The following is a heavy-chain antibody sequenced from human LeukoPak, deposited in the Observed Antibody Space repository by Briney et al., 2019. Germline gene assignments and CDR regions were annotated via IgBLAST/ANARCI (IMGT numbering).Heavy chain of an antibody. Sequence: GALRLSCAASGFTFSSYWMHWVRQAPGKGPVWVSRINNDGSGTTYADSVKGRFTISRDDAKNTLYLQMNSLRAEDTAVYYCARTRSSSWYPAWFDPWGQGTLVTVSS. J-gene: IGHJ5*02. CDR2: INNDGSGT. CDR3: ARTRSSSWYPAWFDP. V-gene: IGHV3-74*01. CDR1: GFTFSSYW. D-gene: IGHD6-13*01.